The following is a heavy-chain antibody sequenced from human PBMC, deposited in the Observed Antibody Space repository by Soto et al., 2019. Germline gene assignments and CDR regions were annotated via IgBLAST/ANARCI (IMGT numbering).Heavy chain of an antibody. CDR1: GGSISSYY. D-gene: IGHD5-12*01. CDR3: ARVQMATLYFDY. Sequence: SETLSLTCTVSGGSISSYYWSWVPQPPGKGLEWIGYIYYSGTHKYNPSLKSRLTISVDTSKNQFSLKLDSMTAADTAVYYCARVQMATLYFDYWGQGTLVTVSS. CDR2: IYYSGTH. J-gene: IGHJ4*02. V-gene: IGHV4-59*01.